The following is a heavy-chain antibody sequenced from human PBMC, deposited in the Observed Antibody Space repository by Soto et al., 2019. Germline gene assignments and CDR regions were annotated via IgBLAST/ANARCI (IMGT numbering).Heavy chain of an antibody. Sequence: SETLSLTCTVSGGSISSGDYYWSWIRQPPGKGLEWIGYIYYSGSTYYNPSLKSRVTISVDTSKNQFSLKLSSVTAADTAVYYCARTRRDYIGWGRFNWFDPWGQGTLVTVSS. J-gene: IGHJ5*02. CDR2: IYYSGST. D-gene: IGHD4-17*01. CDR3: ARTRRDYIGWGRFNWFDP. V-gene: IGHV4-30-4*01. CDR1: GGSISSGDYY.